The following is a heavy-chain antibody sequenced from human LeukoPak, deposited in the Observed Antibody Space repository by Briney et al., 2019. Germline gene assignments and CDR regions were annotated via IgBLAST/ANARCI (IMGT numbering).Heavy chain of an antibody. V-gene: IGHV1-18*01. CDR1: GYTFTSYG. Sequence: ASVKVSCKASGYTFTSYGISWVRQAPGQGLEWMGWISAYNGNTNYAQKLQGRVTMTTDTSTSTAYMELRSLRSDDTAVYYCARDYIPCGGDCYQQVPGYWGQGTLVTVSS. CDR3: ARDYIPCGGDCYQQVPGY. D-gene: IGHD2-21*02. CDR2: ISAYNGNT. J-gene: IGHJ4*02.